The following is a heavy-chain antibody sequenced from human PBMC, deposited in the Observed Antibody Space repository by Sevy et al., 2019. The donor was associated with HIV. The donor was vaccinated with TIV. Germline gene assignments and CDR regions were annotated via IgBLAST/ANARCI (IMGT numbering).Heavy chain of an antibody. CDR1: GGTFSSYA. D-gene: IGHD5-18*01. CDR3: ASEGGYSYGLNWFDP. J-gene: IGHJ5*02. Sequence: PAASVKVSCKASGGTFSSYAISWVRQAPGQGLEWMGGIIPIFGTANYAQKFQGRVTITADESTSTAYMELSSLRSEDTAVYYCASEGGYSYGLNWFDPWGQGTLVTVSS. V-gene: IGHV1-69*13. CDR2: IIPIFGTA.